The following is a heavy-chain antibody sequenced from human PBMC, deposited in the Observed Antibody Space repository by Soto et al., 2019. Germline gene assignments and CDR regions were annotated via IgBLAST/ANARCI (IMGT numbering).Heavy chain of an antibody. D-gene: IGHD3-22*01. V-gene: IGHV2-5*02. CDR1: GFSLSTSGVG. J-gene: IGHJ5*02. Sequence: SGPTLVNPTQTLTLTCTFSGFSLSTSGVGVGWIRQPPGKALEWLVLIYWDDDKRYSPSLKNRLTITKDTSKNQVVLTMTNMDPVDTATYYCAHSLIGYYYDSSGSNWFDPWGQGTLVTVSS. CDR3: AHSLIGYYYDSSGSNWFDP. CDR2: IYWDDDK.